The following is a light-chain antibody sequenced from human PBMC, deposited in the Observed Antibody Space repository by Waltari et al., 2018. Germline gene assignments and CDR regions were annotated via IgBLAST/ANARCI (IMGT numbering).Light chain of an antibody. J-gene: IGLJ2*01. CDR1: SIGGKA. CDR2: YDR. V-gene: IGLV3-21*04. CDR3: QVSDSSSDLVV. Sequence: SYVLTQPPSVSVAPGETTRITCGGTSIGGKAVHWYQQKPGQAPVLVIYYDRDRPSGIPVRFSDSSYGSTATLTIKRVEAVDEADYYCQVSDSSSDLVVFGGGTKLTVL.